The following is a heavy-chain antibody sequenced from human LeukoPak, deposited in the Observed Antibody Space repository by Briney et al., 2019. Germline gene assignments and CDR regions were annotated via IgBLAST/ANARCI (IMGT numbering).Heavy chain of an antibody. CDR1: GGSISSYY. V-gene: IGHV4-59*01. Sequence: SETLSLTCTVSGGSISSYYWSWIRQPPGKGLEWIGYIYYSGSTNYNPSLKSRVTISVDTSKNQFSLKLSSVTAADTAVYYCARSDYDILTGFDYWGQGTLVTVSS. CDR2: IYYSGST. J-gene: IGHJ4*02. D-gene: IGHD3-9*01. CDR3: ARSDYDILTGFDY.